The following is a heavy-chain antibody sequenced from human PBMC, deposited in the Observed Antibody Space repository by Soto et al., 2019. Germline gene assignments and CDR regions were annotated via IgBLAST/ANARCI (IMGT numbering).Heavy chain of an antibody. CDR1: GYTFTSYG. D-gene: IGHD4-17*01. V-gene: IGHV1-18*01. CDR3: ARRTAVETVNY. Sequence: QVQLVQSGAEVKKPGASVKVSCKASGYTFTSYGISWVRQAPGQGLEWMGWISAYNGNTNYAQKLQGRVTMTPDTSTSTAYMELRSLRSAETSVYNCARRTAVETVNYWVQGTLATVSS. CDR2: ISAYNGNT. J-gene: IGHJ4*02.